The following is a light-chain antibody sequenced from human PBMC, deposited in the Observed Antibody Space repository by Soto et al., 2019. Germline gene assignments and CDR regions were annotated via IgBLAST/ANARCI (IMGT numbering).Light chain of an antibody. CDR1: QSISNH. CDR3: QQANSFPLP. J-gene: IGKJ5*01. Sequence: DIQMTQSPSSLSASVEDRVIITCRASQSISNHLNWYQQKPGKAPKLLIFAASSLQSGVPSRFSGSRSGPDFTLTISSLQPEDFATYYCQQANSFPLPFGGGTRLEIK. CDR2: AAS. V-gene: IGKV1-39*01.